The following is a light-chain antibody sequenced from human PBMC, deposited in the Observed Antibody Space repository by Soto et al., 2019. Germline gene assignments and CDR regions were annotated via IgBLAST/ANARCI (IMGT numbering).Light chain of an antibody. V-gene: IGKV3-20*01. CDR2: GAS. CDR3: QQYGISPIT. CDR1: QSVSSSY. Sequence: EIVLTQSPGTLSLSPEERATLSCRASQSVSSSYLAWYQQKPGQAPRLLIYGASSRATGIPDRFSGSGSGTDFTLTISRLEPEDFAVYYCQQYGISPITFGQGTRLEIK. J-gene: IGKJ5*01.